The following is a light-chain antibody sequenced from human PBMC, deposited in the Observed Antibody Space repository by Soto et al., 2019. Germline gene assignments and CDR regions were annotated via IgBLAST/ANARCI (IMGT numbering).Light chain of an antibody. J-gene: IGKJ1*01. V-gene: IGKV1-39*01. Sequence: DIQMTQSPSSLSASVGDRLTITCRASQSISGYLNWYQQKPGKAPKLLIYAASSLQSGVPSRFSGSGSGTDFTLTISSLQPEDFATFYCQQSYSTPPTFGQGTKVEIK. CDR1: QSISGY. CDR2: AAS. CDR3: QQSYSTPPT.